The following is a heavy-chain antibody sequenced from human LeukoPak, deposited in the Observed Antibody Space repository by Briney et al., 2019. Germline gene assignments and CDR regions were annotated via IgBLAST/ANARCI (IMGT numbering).Heavy chain of an antibody. CDR1: GFTFSDYW. D-gene: IGHD1-1*01. CDR2: IKEDGSEE. Sequence: GGSLRLSCAASGFTFSDYWMNWVRQAPGKGLEWVANIKEDGSEEYYADSVRGRFTISRDNAKNSLYLQMNSLRAEDSAVYYCARYHWNDVAYWGQGTLVTVSS. CDR3: ARYHWNDVAY. J-gene: IGHJ4*02. V-gene: IGHV3-7*01.